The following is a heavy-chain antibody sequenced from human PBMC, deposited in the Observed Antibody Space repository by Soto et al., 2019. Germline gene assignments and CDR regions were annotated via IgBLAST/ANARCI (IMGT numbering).Heavy chain of an antibody. V-gene: IGHV1-24*01. CDR2: FDPEDGEA. D-gene: IGHD4-17*01. CDR1: GYTLTELS. Sequence: ASVKVSCKVSGYTLTELSMHWVRQAPGKGLEWMGGFDPEDGEAIYAQKFQGRVTMTEDTSTDTAYMELSSLRSEDTAVYYRATEGGVYGAPEAFDIWGQGTMVTVSS. CDR3: ATEGGVYGAPEAFDI. J-gene: IGHJ3*02.